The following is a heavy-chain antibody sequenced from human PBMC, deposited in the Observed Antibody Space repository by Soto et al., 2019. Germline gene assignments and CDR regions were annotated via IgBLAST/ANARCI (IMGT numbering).Heavy chain of an antibody. CDR3: ANVIDSFSYFYYSLDV. Sequence: EVQLLQSGGGLVQPGGSLRLSCAASGFTFSTYAMTWVRQAPGKGLEWVSTISSSGGKTYYADSVKGRVTISRDNSRNTLYLQMDGLRADDTAAYYCANVIDSFSYFYYSLDVWGQGTTVTVSS. D-gene: IGHD3-3*02. J-gene: IGHJ6*02. V-gene: IGHV3-23*01. CDR2: ISSSGGKT. CDR1: GFTFSTYA.